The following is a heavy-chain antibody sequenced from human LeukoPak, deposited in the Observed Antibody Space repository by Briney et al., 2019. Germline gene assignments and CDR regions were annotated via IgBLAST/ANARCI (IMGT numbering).Heavy chain of an antibody. Sequence: SETLSLTCAVYGGSFSGYYWSWIRQPPGKGLEWIGNIYYTGSTYYNPSLKSRLNISIDTSENQFSLKLSSVTAADTAVYYCARDSHYSSSSLYYYYYMNVWGKGTTVTVSS. CDR2: IYYTGST. V-gene: IGHV4-34*01. J-gene: IGHJ6*03. D-gene: IGHD6-6*01. CDR1: GGSFSGYY. CDR3: ARDSHYSSSSLYYYYYMNV.